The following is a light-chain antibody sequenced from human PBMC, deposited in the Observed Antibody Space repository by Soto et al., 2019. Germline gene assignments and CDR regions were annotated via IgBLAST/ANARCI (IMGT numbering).Light chain of an antibody. CDR2: AAS. J-gene: IGKJ1*01. V-gene: IGKV3-20*01. Sequence: EIVMTQSPATLSVSPGERATLSCRAGQSVSSGLAWYQQKPGQTPRLLIYAASSRATGIPDRFSGSGSGTDFTLTISRLEPEDFAVYYCQLFKTFGQGTKV. CDR1: QSVSSG. CDR3: QLFKT.